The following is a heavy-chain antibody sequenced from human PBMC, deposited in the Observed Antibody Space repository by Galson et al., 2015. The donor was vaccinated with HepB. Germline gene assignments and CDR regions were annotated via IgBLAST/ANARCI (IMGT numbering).Heavy chain of an antibody. V-gene: IGHV3-7*03. CDR1: GFTFSSYW. CDR3: ARDRGDYGDGYNWFDP. Sequence: SLRLSCAASGFTFSSYWMSWVRQAPGKGLEWVANIKQDGSEKYYVDSVKGRFTISRDNAKNSLYLQMNSLRAEDTAVYYCARDRGDYGDGYNWFDPWGQGTLVTVSS. CDR2: IKQDGSEK. D-gene: IGHD4-17*01. J-gene: IGHJ5*02.